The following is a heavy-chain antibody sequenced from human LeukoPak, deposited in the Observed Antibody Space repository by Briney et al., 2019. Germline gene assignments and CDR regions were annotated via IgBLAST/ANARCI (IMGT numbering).Heavy chain of an antibody. J-gene: IGHJ4*02. D-gene: IGHD1-26*01. V-gene: IGHV4-59*11. CDR1: GGSISSHY. Sequence: SETLSLTYTVSGGSISSHYWNWIRQPPGKGLEWIGYIYHSGSTNYNPSLKSRVTISLDTSKSQFSLKLTSVTAADTAVYYCAREGSRWVDFDYWGQGTLVTVSS. CDR3: AREGSRWVDFDY. CDR2: IYHSGST.